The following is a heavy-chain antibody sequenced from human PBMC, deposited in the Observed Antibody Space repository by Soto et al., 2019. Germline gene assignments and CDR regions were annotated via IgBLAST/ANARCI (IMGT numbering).Heavy chain of an antibody. J-gene: IGHJ4*02. CDR1: GGSISSSSYY. D-gene: IGHD3-9*01. V-gene: IGHV4-39*01. Sequence: SETLSLTCTVSGGSISSSSYYWGWIRQPPGKGLEWIGSIYYSGSTYYNPSLKSRVTISVDTSKNQFSLKLSSVTAADTAVYYSAIFLRWPHGYFDYWGQGTLVTVSS. CDR2: IYYSGST. CDR3: AIFLRWPHGYFDY.